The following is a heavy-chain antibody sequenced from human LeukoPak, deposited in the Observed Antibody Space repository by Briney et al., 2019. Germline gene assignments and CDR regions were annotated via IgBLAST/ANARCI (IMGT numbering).Heavy chain of an antibody. V-gene: IGHV4-34*01. Sequence: SETLSLTCAVYGGSFSGYYWSWLRQPPGKGLEWIGEINHSGSTNYNPSLKSRVTISVDTSKNQFSLKLSSVTAADTAVYYCARTYVWGSYPDYFDYWGQGTLVTVSS. D-gene: IGHD3-16*02. CDR3: ARTYVWGSYPDYFDY. CDR2: INHSGST. J-gene: IGHJ4*02. CDR1: GGSFSGYY.